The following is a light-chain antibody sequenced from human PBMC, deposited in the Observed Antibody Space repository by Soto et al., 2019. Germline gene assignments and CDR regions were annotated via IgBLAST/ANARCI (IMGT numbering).Light chain of an antibody. V-gene: IGLV2-14*03. Sequence: VLTQPASVSGSPGQSITISCTGANSDIGAYDYVSWYQQHPGKVPKLIIYDVNDRPSAVSDRFSGSKSGNTASLTISGLQTEDEADYYCSSYTTRNTYVFGTGTKVTVL. CDR1: NSDIGAYDY. CDR2: DVN. CDR3: SSYTTRNTYV. J-gene: IGLJ1*01.